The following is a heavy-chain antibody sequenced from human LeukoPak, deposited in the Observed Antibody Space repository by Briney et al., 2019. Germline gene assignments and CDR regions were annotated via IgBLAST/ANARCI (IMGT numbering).Heavy chain of an antibody. CDR2: IIPIFGTA. CDR1: GGTFSSYA. Sequence: GSSVKVSCKASGGTFSSYAISWVRQAPGQGLEWMGGIIPIFGTANYAQKFQGRVTITADKSTSTAYMELSSLRSEDTAVYYCAREGYYDILTGYQYYFDYWGPGTLVTVSS. V-gene: IGHV1-69*06. CDR3: AREGYYDILTGYQYYFDY. D-gene: IGHD3-9*01. J-gene: IGHJ4*02.